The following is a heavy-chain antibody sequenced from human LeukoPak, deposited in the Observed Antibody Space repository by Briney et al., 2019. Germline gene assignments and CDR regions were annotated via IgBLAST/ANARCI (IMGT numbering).Heavy chain of an antibody. Sequence: ASVKVSCKASGYTFTVYYMHWVRQAPGQGLEWMGRINPNSGGTNYAQKFQGRVTMTRDTSISTAYMELSRLRSDDTAVYYCARGVPNYYRYIRMDVWGQGTTVTVSS. CDR3: ARGVPNYYRYIRMDV. J-gene: IGHJ6*02. CDR2: INPNSGGT. V-gene: IGHV1-2*06. D-gene: IGHD3-22*01. CDR1: GYTFTVYY.